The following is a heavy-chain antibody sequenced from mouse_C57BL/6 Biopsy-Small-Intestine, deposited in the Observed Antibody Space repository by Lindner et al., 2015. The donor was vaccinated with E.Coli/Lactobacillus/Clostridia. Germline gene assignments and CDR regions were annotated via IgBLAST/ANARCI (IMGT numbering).Heavy chain of an antibody. CDR2: ILPGSGST. J-gene: IGHJ3*01. CDR3: ARLRVDFSFAY. Sequence: VQLQESGAEVMKPGASVKLSCKATGYTISGSWIEWVKERPGHGLEWIGEILPGSGSTNYNEKFKDKATFTADASSNTAYMQLSSLTTEDSAIYYCARLRVDFSFAYWGQGTLVTVSA. V-gene: IGHV1-9*01. CDR1: GYTISGSW. D-gene: IGHD1-1*02.